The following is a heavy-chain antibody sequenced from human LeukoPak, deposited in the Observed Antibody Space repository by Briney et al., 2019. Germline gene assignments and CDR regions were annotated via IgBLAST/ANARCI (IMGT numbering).Heavy chain of an antibody. CDR1: GGSISTYY. D-gene: IGHD3-22*01. J-gene: IGHJ4*02. V-gene: IGHV4-59*12. CDR3: ARDPDYYDSYYFDY. Sequence: SETLSLTCTVSGGSISTYYWSWIRQPPGKGLEWIGSISYSGSTNYNPSLESRVTISVDTSKNQISLKLSSVTAADTAVYYCARDPDYYDSYYFDYWGQGTLVTVSS. CDR2: ISYSGST.